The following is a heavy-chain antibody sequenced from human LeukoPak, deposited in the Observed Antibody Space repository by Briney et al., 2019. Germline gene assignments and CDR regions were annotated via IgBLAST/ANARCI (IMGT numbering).Heavy chain of an antibody. CDR2: ISSSTSYI. CDR3: ARDSGWGGYYMPLGPDY. V-gene: IGHV3-21*01. Sequence: GGSLRLSCAASGFTFSSYAMNWVRQAPGKGLEWVSSISSSTSYIYYADSVKGRFTISRDNAKNSLYLQMNSLRAEDTAVYYCARDSGWGGYYMPLGPDYWGQGTLVTVSS. D-gene: IGHD3-3*01. J-gene: IGHJ4*02. CDR1: GFTFSSYA.